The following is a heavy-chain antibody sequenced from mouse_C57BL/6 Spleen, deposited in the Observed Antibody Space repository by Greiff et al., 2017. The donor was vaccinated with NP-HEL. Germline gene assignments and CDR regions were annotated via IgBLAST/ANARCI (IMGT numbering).Heavy chain of an antibody. J-gene: IGHJ2*01. D-gene: IGHD1-1*01. Sequence: QVQLQQPGAELVKPGASVKMSCKASGYTFTSYWITWVKQRPGQGLEWIGDIYPGSGSTNYNEKFKSKATLTVDTSSSTAYMQLSSLTSEDSAVYYCARGEDYGSSPDYWGQGTTLTVSS. CDR2: IYPGSGST. V-gene: IGHV1-55*01. CDR3: ARGEDYGSSPDY. CDR1: GYTFTSYW.